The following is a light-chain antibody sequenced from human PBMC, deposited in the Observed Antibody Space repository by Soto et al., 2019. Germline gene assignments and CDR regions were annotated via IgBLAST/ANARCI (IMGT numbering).Light chain of an antibody. V-gene: IGLV1-40*01. CDR2: ANS. CDR3: QSYDSSLSGFYV. CDR1: SSNIGAGYD. Sequence: QSVLTQPLSVSGAPGQRVTISCTGSSSNIGAGYDVHWYQQLPGGAPKLLIYANSNRPSGVPDRFSGSRSGTSASLAITGLQAEDEADYSCQSYDSSLSGFYVFGTGTKVTVL. J-gene: IGLJ1*01.